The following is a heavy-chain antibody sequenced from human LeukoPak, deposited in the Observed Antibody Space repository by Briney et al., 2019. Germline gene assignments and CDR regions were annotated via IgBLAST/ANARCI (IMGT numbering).Heavy chain of an antibody. CDR3: ARQVATKGEWAFDI. Sequence: SETLSLTCSVSDYFFSSAYYRDWIRQPPGKGLEWIGSINLSGHTYYNPSLKSRVTISVDTSSNQFSLKLSSVTATDTAMYYCARQVATKGEWAFDIWGQGTMVTASS. J-gene: IGHJ3*02. CDR2: INLSGHT. V-gene: IGHV4-38-2*02. CDR1: DYFFSSAYY. D-gene: IGHD5-12*01.